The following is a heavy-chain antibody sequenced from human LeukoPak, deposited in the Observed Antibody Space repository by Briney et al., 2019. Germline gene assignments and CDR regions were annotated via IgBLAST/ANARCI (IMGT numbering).Heavy chain of an antibody. CDR2: IYSGGRT. CDR3: ARDDIPVI. V-gene: IGHV3-53*01. D-gene: IGHD2-15*01. Sequence: GGSLRLSCAASGFSVSDYYMNWVRQAPGKGLEWVSFIYSGGRTYYADSVKGRFTISRDNSRNTLYLQMNSLSVEDTAVYYCARDDIPVIWGQGTLVTVSS. CDR1: GFSVSDYY. J-gene: IGHJ4*02.